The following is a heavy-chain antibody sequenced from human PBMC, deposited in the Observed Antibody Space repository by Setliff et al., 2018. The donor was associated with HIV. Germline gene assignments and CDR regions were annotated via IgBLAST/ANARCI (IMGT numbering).Heavy chain of an antibody. CDR1: GYTLSELS. J-gene: IGHJ6*02. Sequence: ASVKVSCKVSGYTLSELSRHWVRQGPGKGLEWMGGFDPEDGQRIYAQKFQGRVTMTEDTSTDTAYMELSSLSFEDTAVYYCATTGPYSGSLYGMDAWGQGTTVTVSS. CDR3: ATTGPYSGSLYGMDA. D-gene: IGHD1-26*01. CDR2: FDPEDGQR. V-gene: IGHV1-24*01.